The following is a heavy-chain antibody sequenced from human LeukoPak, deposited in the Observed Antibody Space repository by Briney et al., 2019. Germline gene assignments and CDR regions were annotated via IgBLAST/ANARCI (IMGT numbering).Heavy chain of an antibody. J-gene: IGHJ4*02. CDR2: IKQDGSEK. Sequence: GGSLRLSCAASGFTFSSYWMNWVRQAPGKGLEWVANIKQDGSEKYYVDSVKGRFTISRDNAKNSLYLQMNSLRAEDTAVYYCARSRTSTVTRTYYFDYWGQGTLVTVSS. V-gene: IGHV3-7*02. CDR3: ARSRTSTVTRTYYFDY. CDR1: GFTFSSYW. D-gene: IGHD4-11*01.